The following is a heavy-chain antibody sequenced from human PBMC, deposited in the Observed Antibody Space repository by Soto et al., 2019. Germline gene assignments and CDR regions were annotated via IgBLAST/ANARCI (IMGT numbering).Heavy chain of an antibody. D-gene: IGHD6-13*01. J-gene: IGHJ4*02. CDR2: IIPILGIA. Sequence: GASVKVSCKASGGTFSSYTISWVRQAPGQGLEWMGRIIPILGIANYAQKFQGRVTITADKSTSTAYMELSSLRSEDTAVYYCARRGSSSWYGYWGQGTLVTVSS. V-gene: IGHV1-69*02. CDR1: GGTFSSYT. CDR3: ARRGSSSWYGY.